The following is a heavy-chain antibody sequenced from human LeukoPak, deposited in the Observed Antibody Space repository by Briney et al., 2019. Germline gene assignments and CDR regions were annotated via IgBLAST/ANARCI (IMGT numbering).Heavy chain of an antibody. Sequence: ASVKVSCKASGYTFTSYDINWVRQATGQGLEWMGWMNPNSGNTGYAQKFQGRVTVTRNTSISTAYMELSSLRSEDTAVYYCATYSSGWYANWFDPWGQGTLVTVSS. D-gene: IGHD6-19*01. CDR3: ATYSSGWYANWFDP. V-gene: IGHV1-8*01. CDR1: GYTFTSYD. CDR2: MNPNSGNT. J-gene: IGHJ5*02.